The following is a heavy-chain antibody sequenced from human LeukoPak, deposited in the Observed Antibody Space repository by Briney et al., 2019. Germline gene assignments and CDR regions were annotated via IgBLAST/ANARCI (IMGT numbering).Heavy chain of an antibody. CDR2: IYYSGST. Sequence: PSETLSLTRTVSGGSISSGSYYWSWIRQHPGKGLEWIGYIYYSGSTYYNPSLKSRVTISVDTSKNQFSLKLSSVTAADTAVYYCARGNGDYVGPYYYYYGMDVWGQGTTVTVSS. D-gene: IGHD4-17*01. V-gene: IGHV4-31*03. CDR3: ARGNGDYVGPYYYYYGMDV. CDR1: GGSISSGSYY. J-gene: IGHJ6*02.